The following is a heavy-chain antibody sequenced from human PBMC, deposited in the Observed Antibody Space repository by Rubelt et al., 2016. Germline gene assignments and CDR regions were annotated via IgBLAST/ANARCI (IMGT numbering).Heavy chain of an antibody. CDR3: AIVDGYHSNYYYGLDV. J-gene: IGHJ6*02. D-gene: IGHD5-12*01. V-gene: IGHV4-39*07. Sequence: QLQLQESGPGLVKASETLSLICTVSRGSISSSSYYWGWIRQPPGKGLEWIANINYSGSTYYNPSLKSRVTISVDTSKNQFSRGLSSVTAADTAVYYCAIVDGYHSNYYYGLDVWGQGTTVTVSS. CDR1: RGSISSSSYY. CDR2: INYSGST.